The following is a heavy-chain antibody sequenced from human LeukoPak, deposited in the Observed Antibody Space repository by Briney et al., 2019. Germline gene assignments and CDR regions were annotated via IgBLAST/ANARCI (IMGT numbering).Heavy chain of an antibody. D-gene: IGHD6-19*01. V-gene: IGHV1-2*02. CDR1: GYTFTCYY. CDR2: INPNSGGT. Sequence: ASVKVSCKASGYTFTCYYMHWVRQAPGQGLEWMGWINPNSGGTNYAQKFQGRVTMTRDTSISTAYMELSRLRSDDTAVYYCARDWAAVAGTDYWGQGTLVTVSS. J-gene: IGHJ4*02. CDR3: ARDWAAVAGTDY.